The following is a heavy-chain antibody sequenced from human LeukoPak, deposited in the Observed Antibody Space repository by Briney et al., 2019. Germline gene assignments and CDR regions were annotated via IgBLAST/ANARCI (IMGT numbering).Heavy chain of an antibody. Sequence: ASVKVSCKVSGYTLTELSMHWVRQAPGKGLEWMGGFDPEDGETIYAQKFQGRVTMTEDTSTDTAYMELSSLRSEDTAVYYCATFSISYGDYDFDYWGQGTLVTVSS. V-gene: IGHV1-24*01. D-gene: IGHD4-17*01. CDR1: GYTLTELS. CDR2: FDPEDGET. J-gene: IGHJ4*02. CDR3: ATFSISYGDYDFDY.